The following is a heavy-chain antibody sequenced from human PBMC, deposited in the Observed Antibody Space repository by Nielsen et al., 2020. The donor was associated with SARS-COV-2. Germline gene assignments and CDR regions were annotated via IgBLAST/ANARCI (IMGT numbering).Heavy chain of an antibody. J-gene: IGHJ4*02. Sequence: GESLKISCAASGFTFSSYWMSWVRQAPGKGLEWVGFIRGKDYGGTAEYAASVEGRFTISRDDSKSIVYLQMDSLKTEDTAVYYCTRLADWGQGTLVTVSS. CDR1: GFTFSSYW. CDR3: TRLAD. V-gene: IGHV3-49*04. CDR2: IRGKDYGGTA.